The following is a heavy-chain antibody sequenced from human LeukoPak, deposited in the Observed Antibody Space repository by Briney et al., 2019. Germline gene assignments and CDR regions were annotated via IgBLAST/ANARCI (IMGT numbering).Heavy chain of an antibody. Sequence: SETLSLTCTVSGGSISSYYWSWIRQPPGKGLEWIGYIYYSGSTNYNPSLKSRVTISVDTSKNQFSLKLSSVTAADTAVFYCARDHAPYYYYGMDVWGQGTTVTVS. CDR2: IYYSGST. CDR1: GGSISSYY. J-gene: IGHJ6*02. V-gene: IGHV4-59*01. CDR3: ARDHAPYYYYGMDV.